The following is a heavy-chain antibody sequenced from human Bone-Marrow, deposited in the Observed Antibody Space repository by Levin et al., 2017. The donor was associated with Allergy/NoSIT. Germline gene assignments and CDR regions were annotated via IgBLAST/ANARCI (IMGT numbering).Heavy chain of an antibody. D-gene: IGHD2-15*01. CDR1: GASMRSGGYS. J-gene: IGHJ4*02. CDR3: ARRYYRYFFDY. Sequence: LRLSCTVSGASMRSGGYSWTWFRQHPGKGLEWIGHIYYGGRTNYNPSLHSRLTISLDASNNQFSLNLNSVTAADTAVYYCARRYYRYFFDYWGQGTLVTVSS. CDR2: IYYGGRT. V-gene: IGHV4-31*03.